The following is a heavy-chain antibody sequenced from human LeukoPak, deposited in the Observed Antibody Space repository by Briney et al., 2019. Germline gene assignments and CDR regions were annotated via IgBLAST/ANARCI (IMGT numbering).Heavy chain of an antibody. J-gene: IGHJ4*02. CDR1: GGTFNSYA. Sequence: ASVKVSCKTSGGTFNSYAISWVRQAPGQGLEWMGGITAIFRTTNYAQKFQGRVTITADESMSTVYMELSSLRSEHTAVYYCARHSGYHSTMYLDYWGQGTLVTVSS. V-gene: IGHV1-69*13. D-gene: IGHD3-22*01. CDR2: ITAIFRTT. CDR3: ARHSGYHSTMYLDY.